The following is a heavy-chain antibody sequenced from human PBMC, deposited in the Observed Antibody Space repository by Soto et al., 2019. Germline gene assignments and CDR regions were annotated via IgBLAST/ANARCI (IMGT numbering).Heavy chain of an antibody. Sequence: PLETLSLTCTVSGGSINDFYWSWIRQPPGKGLEWIGYIYYSGSTDYNPPLKGRVTISVDTSKNQFSLKLRSVTAADTAVYYCGGVWGVAARTFDYWGQGTLVTVSS. D-gene: IGHD6-6*01. CDR1: GGSINDFY. CDR2: IYYSGST. J-gene: IGHJ4*02. V-gene: IGHV4-59*01. CDR3: GGVWGVAARTFDY.